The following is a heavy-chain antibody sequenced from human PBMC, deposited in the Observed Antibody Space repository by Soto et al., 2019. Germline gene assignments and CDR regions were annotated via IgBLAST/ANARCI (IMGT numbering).Heavy chain of an antibody. CDR2: IDPSDSQT. V-gene: IGHV5-10-1*01. J-gene: IGHJ4*02. Sequence: GECLKISCKGSEYSFAGYWITWVRQKPGKGLEWMGRIDPSDSQTYYSPSFRGHVTISVTKSITTVSLQWSSLRASDTAMYYCARQIYDSDTGPNFQYYFDSWGQGTPVTVSS. CDR3: ARQIYDSDTGPNFQYYFDS. CDR1: EYSFAGYW. D-gene: IGHD3-22*01.